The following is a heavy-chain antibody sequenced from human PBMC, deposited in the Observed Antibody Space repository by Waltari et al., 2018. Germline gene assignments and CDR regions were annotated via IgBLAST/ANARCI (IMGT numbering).Heavy chain of an antibody. CDR2: ISISSSTI. J-gene: IGHJ6*03. Sequence: EVQLVESGGGLVQPGGSLRLSCAASGFTFSSYSMNWVRQAPGKGLEWVSYISISSSTIYSPASVKGLFTISRDNAKNSLYLQMNSLRAEDTAVYYCAREVYDSSGYSLGYYYYYMDVWGKGTTVTVSS. CDR3: AREVYDSSGYSLGYYYYYMDV. D-gene: IGHD3-22*01. CDR1: GFTFSSYS. V-gene: IGHV3-48*04.